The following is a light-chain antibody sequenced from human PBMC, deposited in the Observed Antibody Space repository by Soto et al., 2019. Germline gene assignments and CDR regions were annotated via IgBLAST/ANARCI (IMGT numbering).Light chain of an antibody. J-gene: IGLJ1*01. CDR2: GNS. CDR1: SSNIGAGYD. V-gene: IGLV1-40*01. CDR3: QSYDSSPSGYV. Sequence: QSVLRQPPSVSGAPGQRVTISCTGSSSNIGAGYDVYWYQQLPGTAPKLLIYGNSNRPSGVPDRFSGSKSGTSASLAITGLQAEDEADYYCQSYDSSPSGYVFGTGTKLTVL.